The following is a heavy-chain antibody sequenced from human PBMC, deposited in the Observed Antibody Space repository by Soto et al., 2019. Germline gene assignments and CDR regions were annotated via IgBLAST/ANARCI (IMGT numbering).Heavy chain of an antibody. J-gene: IGHJ4*02. CDR3: AHFAWFIDY. V-gene: IGHV3-23*01. Sequence: EVQLLESGGGLVQPGGSLRLSCAASGFTFSSYARSWVRQAPGKGLEWVSAISGSGASTYYADSVKGRLTISSDNSKNIPYLHMNSLRAEDTAVYYCAHFAWFIDYWGQGTLVTVSS. D-gene: IGHD3-9*01. CDR2: ISGSGAST. CDR1: GFTFSSYA.